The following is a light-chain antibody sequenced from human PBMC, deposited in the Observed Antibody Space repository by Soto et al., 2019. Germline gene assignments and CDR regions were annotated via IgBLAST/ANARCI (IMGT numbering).Light chain of an antibody. CDR1: SSNIGAGYD. CDR3: QSDDSSLRVV. J-gene: IGLJ2*01. V-gene: IGLV1-40*01. CDR2: GNS. Sequence: QSVLTQPPSVAGAPGQRVTISCTGSSSNIGAGYDVHWYQQPPGTVPKLLIYGNSNRPSGVPDRFSGSKSGTSASLAITGPQAEYEADYYCQSDDSSLRVVFAGGTKVTVL.